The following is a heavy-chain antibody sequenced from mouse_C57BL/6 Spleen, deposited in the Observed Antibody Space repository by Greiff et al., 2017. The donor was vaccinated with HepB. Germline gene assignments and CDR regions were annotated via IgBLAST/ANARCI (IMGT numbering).Heavy chain of an antibody. V-gene: IGHV1-85*01. Sequence: VKLMESGPELVKPGASVKLSCKASGYTFTSYDINWVKQRPGQGLEWIGWIYPRDGSTKYNEKFKGKATLTVDTSSSTAYMELHSLTSEDSAVYFCARGDGYDGFDYWGQGTTLTVSS. CDR2: IYPRDGST. CDR3: ARGDGYDGFDY. CDR1: GYTFTSYD. D-gene: IGHD2-2*01. J-gene: IGHJ2*01.